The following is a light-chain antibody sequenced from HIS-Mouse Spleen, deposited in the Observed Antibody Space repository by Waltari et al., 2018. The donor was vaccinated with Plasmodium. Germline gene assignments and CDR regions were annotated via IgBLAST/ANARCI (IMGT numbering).Light chain of an antibody. V-gene: IGLV3-10*01. CDR2: EDS. CDR1: ALPKKY. J-gene: IGLJ3*02. CDR3: YSTDSSGNHRV. Sequence: SYELTQPHSESVSPGQTARITCSGDALPKKYAYWYQQKSGQAPVLVIYEDSKRPTGIPERFSGSSSGTMATLTISGAQVEDEADYNCYSTDSSGNHRVFGGGTKLTVL.